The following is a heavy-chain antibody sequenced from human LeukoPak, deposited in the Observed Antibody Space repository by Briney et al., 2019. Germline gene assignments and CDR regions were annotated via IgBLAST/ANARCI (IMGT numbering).Heavy chain of an antibody. CDR2: ISSSSSHI. D-gene: IGHD2-15*01. Sequence: KPGGSLRLSCAASGFTFSYYSMNWVRQTPGKGLEWVSSISSSSSHIDYADSMEGRFTISRDYAKNSLYLQMNSLRAEDTAVYYFARDQGFHCQHMDVWGKGTTVIVSS. CDR3: ARDQGFHCQHMDV. V-gene: IGHV3-21*01. CDR1: GFTFSYYS. J-gene: IGHJ6*03.